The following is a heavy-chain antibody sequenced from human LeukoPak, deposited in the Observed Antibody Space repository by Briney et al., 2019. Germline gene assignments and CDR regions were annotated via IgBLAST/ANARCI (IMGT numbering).Heavy chain of an antibody. J-gene: IGHJ4*02. V-gene: IGHV3-23*01. CDR2: ISGNGGST. Sequence: PGGSLRLSCAASGFTFSSYAMNWVRQAPGKGLEWVSAISGNGGSTYYEDSVKGRFTISRDNSKNTLYLLMNSLRAEDTAVYYCAKLGDSHYYGDYEDYWGQGTLVTVSS. CDR3: AKLGDSHYYGDYEDY. CDR1: GFTFSSYA. D-gene: IGHD4-17*01.